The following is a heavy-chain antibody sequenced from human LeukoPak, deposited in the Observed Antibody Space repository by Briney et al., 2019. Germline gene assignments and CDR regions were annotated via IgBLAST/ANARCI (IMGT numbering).Heavy chain of an antibody. CDR3: ASRYCTNGVCSSYFDY. D-gene: IGHD2-8*01. CDR2: INHSGST. J-gene: IGHJ4*02. CDR1: GGSFSGYY. Sequence: SETLSLTCAVYGGSFSGYYWSWIRQPPGKGLEWIGEINHSGSTNYNPSLKSRVTISVDTSKNHFSLKLSSVTAADTAVYYCASRYCTNGVCSSYFDYWGQGTLVTVSS. V-gene: IGHV4-34*01.